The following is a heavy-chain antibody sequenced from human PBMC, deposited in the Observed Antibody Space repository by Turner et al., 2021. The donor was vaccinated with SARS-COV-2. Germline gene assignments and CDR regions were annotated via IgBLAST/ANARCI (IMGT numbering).Heavy chain of an antibody. CDR1: YYA. J-gene: IGHJ4*02. Sequence: YYAMNWVRQAPGKGLEWVSGSWNSGSIGYADSVKGRFTISRDNAKNSLYLQMNSLRVEDTADYYCAVYNSGRWVWGQGTLVTVSS. CDR2: SWNSGSI. V-gene: IGHV3-9*01. CDR3: AVYNSGRWV. D-gene: IGHD6-19*01.